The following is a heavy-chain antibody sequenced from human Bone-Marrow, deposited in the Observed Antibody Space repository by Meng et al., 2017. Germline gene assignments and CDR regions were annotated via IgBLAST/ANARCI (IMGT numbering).Heavy chain of an antibody. CDR3: ARDDTHYYGSEYYGMDV. CDR2: IWYDGSNK. J-gene: IGHJ6*02. Sequence: GESLKISCAASGFTFSSYGMHWVRQAPGKGLEWVAVIWYDGSNKYYADSVKGRFTISRDNSKNTLYLQMNSLRAEDTAVYYCARDDTHYYGSEYYGMDVWGQGTTVTVSS. CDR1: GFTFSSYG. D-gene: IGHD3-10*01. V-gene: IGHV3-33*01.